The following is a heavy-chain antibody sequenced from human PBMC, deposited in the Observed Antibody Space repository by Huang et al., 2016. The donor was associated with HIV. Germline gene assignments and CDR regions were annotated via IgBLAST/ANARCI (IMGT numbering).Heavy chain of an antibody. CDR1: GFTFSSYW. V-gene: IGHV3-74*01. CDR2: INGDGSST. J-gene: IGHJ2*01. D-gene: IGHD7-27*01. CDR3: ARGTRLTGLWYFDL. Sequence: EVQLVESGGGLVQPGGSLRLSCAASGFTFSSYWMHWVHQAPGKGGVWVARINGDGSSTNYADSVKGRFTMSRDNAKNTLYVQVNSLRAEDTAVYYCARGTRLTGLWYFDLWGRGTLVIVSS.